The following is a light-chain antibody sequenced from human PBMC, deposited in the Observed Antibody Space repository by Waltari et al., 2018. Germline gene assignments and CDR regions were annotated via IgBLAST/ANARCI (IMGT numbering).Light chain of an antibody. J-gene: IGKJ1*01. Sequence: DIQLTQSPSSLSASVGGRVTITCPASLSISSYLNWYQQKPGKAPTLLVYAASTLQTGAPSRFSGSGFGTEFVLTISGLQPEDSATYYCQQSYNTPRTFGQGTKVEVK. CDR2: AAS. CDR3: QQSYNTPRT. V-gene: IGKV1-39*01. CDR1: LSISSY.